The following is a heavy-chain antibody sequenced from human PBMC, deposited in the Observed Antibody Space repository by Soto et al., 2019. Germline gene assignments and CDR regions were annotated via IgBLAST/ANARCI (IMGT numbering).Heavy chain of an antibody. CDR2: IYYSGST. V-gene: IGHV4-39*07. CDR1: GGSISSSSYY. D-gene: IGHD6-6*01. CDR3: ARRKLPGSSSRALLCFDY. Sequence: PSETLSLTCTVSGGSISSSSYYWGWIRQLPGKGLEWIGSIYYSGSTYYNPSLKSRVTISVDTSKNQFSLKLSSVTAADTAVYYCARRKLPGSSSRALLCFDYWGKGTLVPVSS. J-gene: IGHJ4*02.